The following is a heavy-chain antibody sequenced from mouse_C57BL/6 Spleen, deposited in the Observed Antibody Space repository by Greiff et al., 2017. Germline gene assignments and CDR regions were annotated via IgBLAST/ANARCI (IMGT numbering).Heavy chain of an antibody. Sequence: VQLQQSGPELVKPGASVKISCKASGYTFTDYYMNWVKQSHGKSLEWIGDINPNNGGTSYNQKFKGKATLTVDKSSSTAYMELRSLTSEDSAVYYCARGGYNGAMDYWGQGTSVTVSS. CDR1: GYTFTDYY. J-gene: IGHJ4*01. V-gene: IGHV1-26*01. CDR2: INPNNGGT. D-gene: IGHD1-3*01. CDR3: ARGGYNGAMDY.